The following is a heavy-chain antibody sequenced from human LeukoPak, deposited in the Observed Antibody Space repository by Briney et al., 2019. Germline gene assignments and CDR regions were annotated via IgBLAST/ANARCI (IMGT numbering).Heavy chain of an antibody. CDR3: AKDVGKWESLHFFDY. CDR2: ISGSGAST. V-gene: IGHV3-23*01. J-gene: IGHJ4*02. D-gene: IGHD1-26*01. Sequence: GGSLRLSCLTSGFTLSTNAMSWVRQAPGKGLEWLSGISGSGASTYYADSVKGRFTISRDDSRNTLYLQMNSLRGDDTAVYYCAKDVGKWESLHFFDYWGQGTLVTVSS. CDR1: GFTLSTNA.